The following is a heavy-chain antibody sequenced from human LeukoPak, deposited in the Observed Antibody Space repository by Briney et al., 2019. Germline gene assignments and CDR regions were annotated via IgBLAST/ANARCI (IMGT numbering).Heavy chain of an antibody. CDR1: GFTFSSYA. CDR2: ISGSGGST. J-gene: IGHJ4*02. CDR3: AKLATQWYSSGWCVDY. V-gene: IGHV3-23*01. Sequence: GGSLRLSCAASGFTFSSYAMSWVRQAPGKGLEWVSAISGSGGSTYYADSVKGRFTISRDNSKNTLYLQMNSLRAEDTAVYYCAKLATQWYSSGWCVDYWGQGTLVTVSS. D-gene: IGHD6-19*01.